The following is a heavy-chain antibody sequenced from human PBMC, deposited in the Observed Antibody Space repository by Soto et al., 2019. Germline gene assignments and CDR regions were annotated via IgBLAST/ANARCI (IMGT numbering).Heavy chain of an antibody. CDR2: IIPLFGTA. J-gene: IGHJ6*02. CDR3: ARFGWDLLTEYSYYGMDV. V-gene: IGHV1-69*13. D-gene: IGHD1-26*01. CDR1: GGSFSNFA. Sequence: GASVKVSCKASGGSFSNFAISWVRQAPGQGLEWMGGIIPLFGTANYAQKFLGRVTIIADDSTSTASMELRSLRSEDTAVYYCARFGWDLLTEYSYYGMDVWGQGTTVTVSS.